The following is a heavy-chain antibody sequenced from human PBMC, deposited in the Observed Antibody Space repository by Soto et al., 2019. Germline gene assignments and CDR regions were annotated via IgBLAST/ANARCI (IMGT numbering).Heavy chain of an antibody. V-gene: IGHV2-5*02. CDR1: GFSHSTSGVG. J-gene: IGHJ4*02. CDR2: IYGDDDK. D-gene: IGHD6-19*01. Sequence: QITLKESGPTLVKPTQTLTLTCTFSGFSHSTSGVGVGWIRQPPGKALEWLALIYGDDDKRYSPSLKSILTITKDTSKNQVVLTMTNVDPVDTATYYCAHRHSSATFDYWGQGTLVTVSP. CDR3: AHRHSSATFDY.